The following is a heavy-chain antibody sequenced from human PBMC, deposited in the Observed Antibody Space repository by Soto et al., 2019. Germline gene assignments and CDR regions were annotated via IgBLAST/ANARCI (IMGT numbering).Heavy chain of an antibody. CDR2: INHSASP. Sequence: QVPLQQWGAGLLKPSETLSLTCAVYGGSFSGYYWSWMRQPPAKGLEWIGEINHSASPHYNPSLESRLTVSENTSKNQFALEVRSVTAADTAVYDCASDKGDGANSWLDSWVQGNLVAVAS. D-gene: IGHD4-17*01. CDR3: ASDKGDGANSWLDS. V-gene: IGHV4-34*01. CDR1: GGSFSGYY. J-gene: IGHJ5*01.